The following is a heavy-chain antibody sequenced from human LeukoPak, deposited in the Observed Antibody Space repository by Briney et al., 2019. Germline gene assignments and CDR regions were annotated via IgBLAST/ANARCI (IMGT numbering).Heavy chain of an antibody. D-gene: IGHD3-3*01. V-gene: IGHV3-21*01. J-gene: IGHJ4*01. CDR1: GFTFSSYS. CDR2: ISSSSSYK. Sequence: GGSLTLTCAASGFTFSSYSRNWIRQAPGKGLEWVASISSSSSYKYYPHTVKGRITISRDNDKNSLYLQTNTVRAKDTDVYACASARDDVFDYWGQGTMVTVSS. CDR3: ASARDDVFDY.